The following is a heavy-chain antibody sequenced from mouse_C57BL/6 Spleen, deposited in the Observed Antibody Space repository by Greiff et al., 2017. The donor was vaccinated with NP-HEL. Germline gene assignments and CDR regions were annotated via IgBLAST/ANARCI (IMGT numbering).Heavy chain of an antibody. CDR1: GYAFSSYW. CDR3: ARRTGTSYFDY. CDR2: IYPGDGDT. J-gene: IGHJ2*01. V-gene: IGHV1-80*01. D-gene: IGHD4-1*01. Sequence: VKLMESGAELVKPGASVKISCKASGYAFSSYWMNWVKQRPGKGLEWIGQIYPGDGDTNYNGKFKGKATLTADKSSSTAYMQLSSLTSEDSAVYFCARRTGTSYFDYWGQGTTLTVSS.